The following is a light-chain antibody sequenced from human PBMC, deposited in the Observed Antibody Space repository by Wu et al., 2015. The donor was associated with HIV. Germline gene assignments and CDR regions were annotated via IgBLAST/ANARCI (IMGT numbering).Light chain of an antibody. CDR1: QDIDKY. V-gene: IGKV1-33*01. Sequence: DVQMTQSPTSLSASVGDRVTITCQASQDIDKYLSWYQQKPGKAPKLLIYDASNWETGVPSRFSGSGSGTDFTLTISSLEPEDFAVYYCQQRSNWPITFGQGTRL. J-gene: IGKJ5*01. CDR3: QQRSNWPIT. CDR2: DAS.